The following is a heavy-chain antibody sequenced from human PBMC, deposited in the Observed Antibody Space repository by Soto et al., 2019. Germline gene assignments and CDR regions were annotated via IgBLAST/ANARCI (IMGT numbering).Heavy chain of an antibody. Sequence: QVHLVQSGAEVKKPGASVKVSCKGSGYDFTTYGITWVRQAPGQGLEWMAWISAHNGNTDYAQKLQGRVTVTRDTTTSRAYMKLRSLRTDDTAMYYCARGRYGDYWGKGALVTVSS. CDR1: GYDFTTYG. CDR2: ISAHNGNT. CDR3: ARGRYGDY. D-gene: IGHD1-1*01. J-gene: IGHJ4*02. V-gene: IGHV1-18*01.